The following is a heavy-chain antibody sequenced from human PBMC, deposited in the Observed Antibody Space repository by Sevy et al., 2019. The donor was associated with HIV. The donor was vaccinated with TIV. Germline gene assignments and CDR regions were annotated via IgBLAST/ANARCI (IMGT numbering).Heavy chain of an antibody. CDR2: ISYDGSNK. D-gene: IGHD6-19*01. CDR3: AKDQEGQWLASYYYYGMDV. V-gene: IGHV3-30*18. CDR1: GFTFSSYG. Sequence: GGSLRLSCAASGFTFSSYGMHWVRQAPGKGLEWVAVISYDGSNKYYADSVKGRFTISRDNSKNTLYLQMNGLRAEDTAVYYCAKDQEGQWLASYYYYGMDVWGQGTTVTVSS. J-gene: IGHJ6*02.